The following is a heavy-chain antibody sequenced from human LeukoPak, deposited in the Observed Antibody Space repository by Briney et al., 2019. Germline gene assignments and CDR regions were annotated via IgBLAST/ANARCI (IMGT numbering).Heavy chain of an antibody. Sequence: PGGSLRLSCAASGFRFSDAAMTWVRQAPGKGLEWVSTITRSGSNLYYADSVKGRFTTSRDDAKDSVYLQMESLRVEDTAIYYCARNFDSWGQGTLVTVSS. V-gene: IGHV3-69-1*02. CDR1: GFRFSDAA. J-gene: IGHJ4*02. CDR3: ARNFDS. CDR2: ITRSGSNL.